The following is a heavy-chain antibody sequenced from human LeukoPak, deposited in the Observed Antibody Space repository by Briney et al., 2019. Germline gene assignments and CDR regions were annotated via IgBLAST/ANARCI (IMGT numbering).Heavy chain of an antibody. J-gene: IGHJ5*02. Sequence: ASVKVSCKASGYTFTSYYMHWVRQAPGQGLEWMGIINPSGGSTSYAQKFQGRVTMTRDMSTSTVYMELSSLRSEDTAVYYCARAGTDYPDGSWFDPWGQGTLVTVSS. CDR1: GYTFTSYY. D-gene: IGHD3-22*01. V-gene: IGHV1-46*01. CDR3: ARAGTDYPDGSWFDP. CDR2: INPSGGST.